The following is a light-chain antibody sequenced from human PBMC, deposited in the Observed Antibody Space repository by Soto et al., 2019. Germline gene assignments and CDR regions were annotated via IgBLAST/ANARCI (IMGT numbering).Light chain of an antibody. CDR1: QTISSS. CDR2: KAS. V-gene: IGKV1-5*03. Sequence: DIQVTQSPSTLSASVGDRVTITCRASQTISSSLAWFQQKPGKAPKLLIYKASTLEGGVPSRFNGSGSGTEITLSISSLQPDDFATYYCQQYNEYSKTFGQGTKVDIK. J-gene: IGKJ1*01. CDR3: QQYNEYSKT.